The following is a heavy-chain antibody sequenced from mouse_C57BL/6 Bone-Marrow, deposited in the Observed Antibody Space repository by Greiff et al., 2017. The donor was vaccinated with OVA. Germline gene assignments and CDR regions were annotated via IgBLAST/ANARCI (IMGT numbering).Heavy chain of an antibody. J-gene: IGHJ2*01. V-gene: IGHV14-2*01. Sequence: EVQRVESGAELVKPGASVKLSCTASGFNITDYYMHWVKQRTEQGLEWIGRIDPEDGEAKYAQKFQGKATITADTSSNTAYLQLSSLTSADTAVYYCATCDYFDDWGQGTTLTVSS. CDR2: IDPEDGEA. CDR3: ATCDYFDD. CDR1: GFNITDYY.